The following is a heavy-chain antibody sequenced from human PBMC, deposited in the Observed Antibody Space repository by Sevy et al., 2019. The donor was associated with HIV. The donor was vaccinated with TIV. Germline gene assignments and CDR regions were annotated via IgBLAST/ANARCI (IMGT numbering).Heavy chain of an antibody. CDR3: AKVRLGHYYGSGSSYPDYYFDY. D-gene: IGHD3-10*01. Sequence: GGSLRLSCAASGFTFSSYAMSWVRQAPGKGLEWVSAISGSGGSTYYADSVKGRFTISRDNSKNTLYLQMNSLRAEDTAVYYCAKVRLGHYYGSGSSYPDYYFDYWGQGTLVTVSS. J-gene: IGHJ4*02. CDR1: GFTFSSYA. CDR2: ISGSGGST. V-gene: IGHV3-23*01.